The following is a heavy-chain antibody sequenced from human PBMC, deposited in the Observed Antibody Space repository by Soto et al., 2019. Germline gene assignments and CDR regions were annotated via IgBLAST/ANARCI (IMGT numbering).Heavy chain of an antibody. J-gene: IGHJ5*02. CDR2: IYYSGST. Sequence: SETLSLTCTVSGGSISSGGYYWSWIRQHPGKGLEWIGYIYYSGSTYYNPSLKSRVTISVDTSKNQFSLKLSSVAAADTAVYYCARDHGVGGNWFDPWGQGTLVTVSS. V-gene: IGHV4-31*03. CDR1: GGSISSGGYY. CDR3: ARDHGVGGNWFDP. D-gene: IGHD1-26*01.